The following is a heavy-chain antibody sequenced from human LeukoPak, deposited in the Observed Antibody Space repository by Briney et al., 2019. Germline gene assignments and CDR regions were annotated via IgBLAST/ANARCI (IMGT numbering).Heavy chain of an antibody. CDR3: ANGNRCTSPNCLGYYYFYMDV. CDR2: FSGSGGTT. CDR1: GFTFSSYA. J-gene: IGHJ6*03. D-gene: IGHD2-8*01. V-gene: IGHV3-23*01. Sequence: GGSLRLSCAASGFTFSSYAMNWVRQAPGRGLEWVSGFSGSGGTTYYEDSVKGRFTISRDNSKHTLYLQMNSLRAEDTAVYYCANGNRCTSPNCLGYYYFYMDVWGKGTTVTVSS.